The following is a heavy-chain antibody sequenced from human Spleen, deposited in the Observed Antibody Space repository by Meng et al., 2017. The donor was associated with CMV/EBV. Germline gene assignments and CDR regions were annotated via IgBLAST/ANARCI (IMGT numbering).Heavy chain of an antibody. CDR1: GFSFSTYG. CDR2: IDNSGVDT. D-gene: IGHD1-26*01. J-gene: IGHJ4*02. CDR3: AKGGAMTPDF. V-gene: IGHV3-23*01. Sequence: GGSLRLSCAASGFSFSTYGMHWVRQAPRKGLQWVSLIDNSGVDTYYADSVKGRFTISRDNSKNTLYLQMSSLTAEDTAVYYCAKGGAMTPDFWGQGVLVTVSS.